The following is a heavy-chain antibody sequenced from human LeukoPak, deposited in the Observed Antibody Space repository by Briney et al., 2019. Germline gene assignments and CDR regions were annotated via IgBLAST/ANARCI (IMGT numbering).Heavy chain of an antibody. D-gene: IGHD1-1*01. CDR2: IWHDGSVE. V-gene: IGHV3-33*01. CDR3: ARSELEGQDY. CDR1: GFMFSRLG. Sequence: GRSLRLSCTASGFMFSRLGMQWVRQAPGEGLEWVAMIWHDGSVEEYADSVKGRFTISRDNAKNSLYLQMNSLRAEDTAVYYCARSELEGQDYWGQGTLVTVSS. J-gene: IGHJ4*02.